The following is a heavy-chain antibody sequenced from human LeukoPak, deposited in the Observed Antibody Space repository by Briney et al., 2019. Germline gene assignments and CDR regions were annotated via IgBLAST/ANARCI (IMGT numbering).Heavy chain of an antibody. Sequence: GGSLRLSCAASGFSFSSYGMHWVRQAPGKGLEWVAVISNDGSVKYYADSVKGRFTISRDNSKNTLYLQMNSLSAEDTAVYYCARDGSFDILTGYYKVQYFDYWGQGTLVTVSS. CDR1: GFSFSSYG. V-gene: IGHV3-30-3*01. CDR3: ARDGSFDILTGYYKVQYFDY. D-gene: IGHD3-9*01. J-gene: IGHJ4*02. CDR2: ISNDGSVK.